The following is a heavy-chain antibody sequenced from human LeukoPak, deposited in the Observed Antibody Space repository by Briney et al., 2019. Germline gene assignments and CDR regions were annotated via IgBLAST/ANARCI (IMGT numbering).Heavy chain of an antibody. CDR1: GMPFNRYW. CDR2: MEEDGSEK. Sequence: GGSLRLSCAASGMPFNRYWMSWVRQAPGKGLEWVADMEEDGSEKYYGESVKGRFTISRDNANNSLFLEMNSLRDEDTAVYYCANAPGIAAAGTGYWGQGTLVTVSS. D-gene: IGHD6-13*01. J-gene: IGHJ4*02. CDR3: ANAPGIAAAGTGY. V-gene: IGHV3-7*01.